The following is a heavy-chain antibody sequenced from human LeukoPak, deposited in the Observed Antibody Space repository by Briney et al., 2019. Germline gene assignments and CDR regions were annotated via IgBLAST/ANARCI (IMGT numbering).Heavy chain of an antibody. J-gene: IGHJ4*02. V-gene: IGHV3-53*01. CDR2: IYSGGTT. CDR1: GLTVSSNY. CDR3: ARASSVGAAGLFDY. Sequence: PGGSLRLSCAASGLTVSSNYMSWVRQAPGKGLEWVSTIYSGGTTFYADSVKGRFTISRDNSKNTLYLQMNSLRAEDTAIYYCARASSVGAAGLFDYWGLGTLVTVSS. D-gene: IGHD6-13*01.